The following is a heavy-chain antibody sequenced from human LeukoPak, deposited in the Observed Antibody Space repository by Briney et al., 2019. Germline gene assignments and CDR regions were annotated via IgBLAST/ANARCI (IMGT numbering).Heavy chain of an antibody. CDR2: MNPNSGNT. Sequence: ASVKVSCKTSGYTFTSYDINWVRQATGQGLEWMGWMNPNSGNTAYAQKFQGRVTMTRNTSISTAYMELSSLRSEDTAVYYCAAYLMSISWYREGDYFDYWGQGPLVTVSS. CDR3: AAYLMSISWYREGDYFDY. CDR1: GYTFTSYD. J-gene: IGHJ4*02. V-gene: IGHV1-8*01. D-gene: IGHD6-13*01.